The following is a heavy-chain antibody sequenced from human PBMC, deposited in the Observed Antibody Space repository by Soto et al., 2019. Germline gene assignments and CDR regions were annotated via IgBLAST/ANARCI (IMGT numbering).Heavy chain of an antibody. CDR3: ARESWGELLRYFQH. V-gene: IGHV3-30-3*01. CDR1: GFTFSSYA. D-gene: IGHD1-26*01. CDR2: ISYDGSNK. Sequence: QVQLVESGGGVVQPGRSLRLSCAASGFTFSSYAMHWVRQAPGKGLEWVAVISYDGSNKYYADSVKGRFTISRDNXXNTRYLQMNSLRAEDTAVYYCARESWGELLRYFQHWGQGTLVTVSS. J-gene: IGHJ1*01.